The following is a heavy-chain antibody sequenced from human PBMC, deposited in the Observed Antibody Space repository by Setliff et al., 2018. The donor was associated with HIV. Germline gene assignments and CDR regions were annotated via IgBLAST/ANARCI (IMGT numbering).Heavy chain of an antibody. Sequence: PSETLSLTCTVSGGSMTSSNYYWGWIRRSPGRGLEWIGSISSSGSTTYHPSLRSRVTVSAATSKNQFSLRLSSVTAADTAVYYCARDPVITMMVGPRFYFDYWGQGILVTVSS. CDR2: ISSSGST. CDR3: ARDPVITMMVGPRFYFDY. D-gene: IGHD3-22*01. V-gene: IGHV4-39*07. CDR1: GGSMTSSNYY. J-gene: IGHJ4*02.